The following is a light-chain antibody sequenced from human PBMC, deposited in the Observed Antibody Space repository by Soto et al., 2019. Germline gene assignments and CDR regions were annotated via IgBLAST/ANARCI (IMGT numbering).Light chain of an antibody. CDR1: QSVSSSY. CDR2: GAS. Sequence: EIVLTQSPGTLSLSPGERATLSCRASQSVSSSYLAWYQQKPGQSPRLLMYGASSRATGTPDRSSGSGSGTDFILTISRLEPEDFAVYSCQQYGSSPYTFGQGTKLEI. CDR3: QQYGSSPYT. J-gene: IGKJ2*01. V-gene: IGKV3-20*01.